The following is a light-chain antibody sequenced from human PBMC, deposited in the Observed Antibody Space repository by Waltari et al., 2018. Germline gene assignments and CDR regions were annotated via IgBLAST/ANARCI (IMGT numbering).Light chain of an antibody. CDR1: ALPKQY. CDR2: KDS. J-gene: IGLJ3*02. CDR3: QSADNSGTYEV. Sequence: SFELTQPPSVSVSPGQTARITISAGALPKQYAYWYLQKPGQAPVLVIYKDSERPAGIPERFSGSSSGTTVTLTISGVQAEDEADYYCQSADNSGTYEVFGGGTKLTVL. V-gene: IGLV3-25*03.